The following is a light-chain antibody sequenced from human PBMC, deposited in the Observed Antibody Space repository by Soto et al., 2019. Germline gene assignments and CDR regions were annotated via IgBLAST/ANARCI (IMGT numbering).Light chain of an antibody. CDR3: ISYTGSSTSYV. Sequence: QSALAQPASVSGSPGQSITISCSGTSSDVGSYDHVAWYQQFPGKNPKLMIYEVSNRPSGVSSRFSGPKSGNTASLTISGLQAEDEADYYCISYTGSSTSYVFGSGTKVTVL. V-gene: IGLV2-14*01. CDR1: SSDVGSYDH. CDR2: EVS. J-gene: IGLJ1*01.